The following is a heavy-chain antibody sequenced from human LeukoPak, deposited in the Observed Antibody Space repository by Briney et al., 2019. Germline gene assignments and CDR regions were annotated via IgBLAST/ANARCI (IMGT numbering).Heavy chain of an antibody. J-gene: IGHJ6*02. Sequence: WASVKVSCKASGYTFTSYYMHWVRRAPGQGLEWMGIINPSGGSTSYAQKFQGRVTMTRDTSTSTVYMELSSLRSEDTAVYYCARGTYYDFWSGYPDVWGQGTTVTVSS. CDR2: INPSGGST. D-gene: IGHD3-3*01. CDR3: ARGTYYDFWSGYPDV. V-gene: IGHV1-46*01. CDR1: GYTFTSYY.